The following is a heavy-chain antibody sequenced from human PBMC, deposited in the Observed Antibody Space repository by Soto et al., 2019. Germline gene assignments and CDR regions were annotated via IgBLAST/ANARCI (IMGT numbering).Heavy chain of an antibody. Sequence: GGSLRLSCAASGFTFRVYWMNWVRQAPGKGLVWVSHITTDGGSTNYADSVKGRFTISRDNAKDTLYLYMSSLRVDDTAVYYCARDRDIVGTSPLAYWGQGTLVTVSS. CDR2: ITTDGGST. V-gene: IGHV3-74*01. J-gene: IGHJ4*02. CDR1: GFTFRVYW. CDR3: ARDRDIVGTSPLAY. D-gene: IGHD1-26*01.